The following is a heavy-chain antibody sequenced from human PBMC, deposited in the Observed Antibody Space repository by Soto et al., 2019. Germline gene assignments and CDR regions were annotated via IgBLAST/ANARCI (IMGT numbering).Heavy chain of an antibody. V-gene: IGHV3-30*18. CDR2: ISYDGSNK. CDR3: AKVAPSVLRYFDWLQDAFDI. CDR1: GFTFSSYG. Sequence: QVQLVESGGGVVQPGRSLRLSCAASGFTFSSYGMHWVRQAPGKGLEWVAVISYDGSNKYYADSVKGRFTISRDNSKNTLYLQMNSLRAEDMAVYYCAKVAPSVLRYFDWLQDAFDIWGQGTMVTVSS. D-gene: IGHD3-9*01. J-gene: IGHJ3*02.